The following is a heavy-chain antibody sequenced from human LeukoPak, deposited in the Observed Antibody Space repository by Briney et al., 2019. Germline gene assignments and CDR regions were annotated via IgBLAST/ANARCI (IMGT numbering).Heavy chain of an antibody. D-gene: IGHD5-18*01. CDR3: ATDRRGYSYAGWFDP. CDR2: IYYSGST. Sequence: SETLSLTCTVSGGPVSSGSYYWSWIRQPPGKGLEWIGYIYYSGSTNYNPSLKSRVTISVDTSKNQFSLKLSSVTAADTAVYYCATDRRGYSYAGWFDPWGQGTLVTVSS. V-gene: IGHV4-61*01. J-gene: IGHJ5*02. CDR1: GGPVSSGSYY.